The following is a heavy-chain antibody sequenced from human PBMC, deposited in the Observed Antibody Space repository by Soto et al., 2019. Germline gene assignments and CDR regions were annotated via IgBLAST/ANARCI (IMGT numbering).Heavy chain of an antibody. CDR2: LNEDGSFT. CDR3: ARDLSGRADV. CDR1: EFTFSSYW. Sequence: GGSLRLSCVASEFTFSSYWMHWVRQVPGKGLVWVSRLNEDGSFTSYADSVKGRFSIFRDNAKKTLYLQMNSLSAEDSAVYYCARDLSGRADVWGEGTTVTVST. D-gene: IGHD3-10*01. V-gene: IGHV3-74*03. J-gene: IGHJ6*04.